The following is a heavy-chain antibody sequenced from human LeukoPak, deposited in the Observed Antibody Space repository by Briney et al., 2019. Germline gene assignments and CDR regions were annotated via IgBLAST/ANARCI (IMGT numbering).Heavy chain of an antibody. CDR2: INPNSGGT. D-gene: IGHD5-12*01. V-gene: IGHV1-2*02. CDR3: ARESRVDRVATIQGWFDP. CDR1: GYTFTGYY. J-gene: IGHJ5*02. Sequence: GASVKVSCKASGYTFTGYYMHWVRQAPGQGLEWMGWINPNSGGTNYAQKFQGRVTMTMDTSISTAYMELSRLRSDDTAVYYCARESRVDRVATIQGWFDPWGQGTLVTVSS.